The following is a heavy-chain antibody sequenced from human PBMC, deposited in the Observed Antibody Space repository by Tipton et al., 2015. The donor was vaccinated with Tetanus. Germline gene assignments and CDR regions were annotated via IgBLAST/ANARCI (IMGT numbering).Heavy chain of an antibody. V-gene: IGHV4-39*01. CDR3: ARQGMTGYEIFDN. CDR2: IYYSGNT. CDR1: GDSTRNINYY. D-gene: IGHD5-12*01. Sequence: LRLSCAVSGDSTRNINYYWGWVRQPPGKGLEWLASIYYSGNTYYNPSLRSRLTISLDTAKNQFSLKMQSGTGADMALYFCARQGMTGYEIFDNWGRGTQVTVSS. J-gene: IGHJ4*02.